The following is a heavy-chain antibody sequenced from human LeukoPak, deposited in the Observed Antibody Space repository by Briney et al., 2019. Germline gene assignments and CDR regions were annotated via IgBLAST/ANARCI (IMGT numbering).Heavy chain of an antibody. CDR1: GGTFSSYA. D-gene: IGHD3-22*01. Sequence: VASVKVSCKASGGTFSSYAISWVRQAPGQGLEWMGRIIPILGIANYAQKFQGRVTITADKSTSTAYMELSSLRSEDTAVYYCARESYYDSSGYSDYWGQGTLVPVSS. J-gene: IGHJ4*02. CDR2: IIPILGIA. CDR3: ARESYYDSSGYSDY. V-gene: IGHV1-69*04.